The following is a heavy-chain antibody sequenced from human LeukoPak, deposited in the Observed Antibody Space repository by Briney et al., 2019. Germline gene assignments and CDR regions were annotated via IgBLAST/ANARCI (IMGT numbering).Heavy chain of an antibody. CDR3: ARAQLGDYYYYMDV. CDR2: MNPNSGNT. D-gene: IGHD3-10*01. Sequence: ASVKVSCKVSGYTLTELSMHWVRQAPGKGLEWMGWMNPNSGNTGYAQKFQGRVTITRNTSISTAYMELSSLRSEDTAVYYCARAQLGDYYYYMDVWGKGTTVTISS. V-gene: IGHV1-8*03. CDR1: GYTLTELS. J-gene: IGHJ6*03.